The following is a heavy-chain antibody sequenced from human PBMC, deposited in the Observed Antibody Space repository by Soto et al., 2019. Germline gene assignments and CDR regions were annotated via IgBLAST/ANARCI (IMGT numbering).Heavy chain of an antibody. D-gene: IGHD3-3*02. CDR3: ARVKLAGRGSFHY. Sequence: SEFLSLTCTVSGGSINSHDYYWSWNRQPPGKGLEWIGYIHNSVSTYYNASLKSGLTVSSDMSKNQVSLKLTSVTDADTAMYYCARVKLAGRGSFHYWRQGTTVTVS. V-gene: IGHV4-30-4*01. CDR1: GGSINSHDYY. J-gene: IGHJ6*02. CDR2: IHNSVST.